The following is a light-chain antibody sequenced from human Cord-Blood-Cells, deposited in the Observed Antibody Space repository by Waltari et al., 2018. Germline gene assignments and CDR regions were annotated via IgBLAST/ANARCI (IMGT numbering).Light chain of an antibody. V-gene: IGKV1-5*03. J-gene: IGKJ4*01. CDR2: KAS. CDR1: QSISSW. Sequence: DIQMTQSPSTLSASVGDRVPITCRASQSISSWLAWYQQKPGKAPKLLIYKASSLESGVPSRFSGSGSGTEFTLTISSLQPDDFATYYCQQYNSYRLTFGGGTKVEIK. CDR3: QQYNSYRLT.